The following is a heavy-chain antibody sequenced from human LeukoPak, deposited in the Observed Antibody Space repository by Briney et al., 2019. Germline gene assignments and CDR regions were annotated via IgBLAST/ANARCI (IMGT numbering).Heavy chain of an antibody. CDR2: ISGSGGST. CDR1: GFTFSTYA. CDR3: TLIAAAGHNWFDP. Sequence: PGGSLRLSCAASGFTFSTYAMSWVRQAPGKGLEWVSAISGSGGSTYHADSVKGRFTISRDNSKNTLYLQMNSLRAEDTAVYYCTLIAAAGHNWFDPWGQGTLVTVSS. V-gene: IGHV3-23*01. J-gene: IGHJ5*02. D-gene: IGHD6-13*01.